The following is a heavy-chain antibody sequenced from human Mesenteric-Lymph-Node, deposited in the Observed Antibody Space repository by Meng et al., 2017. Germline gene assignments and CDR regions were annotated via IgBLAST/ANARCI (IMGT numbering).Heavy chain of an antibody. D-gene: IGHD4-17*01. V-gene: IGHV4-59*01. CDR3: ARERYGDYRGRAFDI. CDR2: IYYSGST. CDR1: GGSIRSYY. Sequence: SETLSLTCTVSGGSIRSYYWSWIRQPPGKGLEWIGYIYYSGSTNYNPSLKSRVTISVDTSKNQFSLKLSSVTAADTAVYYCARERYGDYRGRAFDIWGQGTMVTVSS. J-gene: IGHJ3*02.